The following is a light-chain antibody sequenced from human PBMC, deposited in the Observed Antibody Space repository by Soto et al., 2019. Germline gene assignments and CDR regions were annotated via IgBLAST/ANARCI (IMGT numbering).Light chain of an antibody. V-gene: IGLV2-14*01. Sequence: QSALTQPASVSGSPGQSITISCTGTSSDVGGYIYVSWYQQHPGKAPKLMIYEVSNRPSGVSNRFSGSKSGNTASLTISGLQAEDEADYYCSSYSRSSFHVSGTGTKVTVL. CDR3: SSYSRSSFHV. CDR2: EVS. J-gene: IGLJ1*01. CDR1: SSDVGGYIY.